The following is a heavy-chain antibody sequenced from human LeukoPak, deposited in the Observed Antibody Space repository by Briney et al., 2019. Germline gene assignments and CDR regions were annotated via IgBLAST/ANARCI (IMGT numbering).Heavy chain of an antibody. D-gene: IGHD3-22*01. V-gene: IGHV4-59*01. J-gene: IGHJ5*02. CDR3: ARDPSSGYWYNWFDP. CDR2: IYYSGST. Sequence: SETLSLTCTVSGGSISSYYWSRIRQPPGKGLEWIGYIYYSGSTNYNPSLKSRVTISVDTSKNQFSLKLSSVTAADTAVYYCARDPSSGYWYNWFDPWGQGTLVTVSS. CDR1: GGSISSYY.